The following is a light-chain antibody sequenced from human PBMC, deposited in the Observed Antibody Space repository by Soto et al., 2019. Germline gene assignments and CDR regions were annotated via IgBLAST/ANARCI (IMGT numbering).Light chain of an antibody. CDR2: DAS. J-gene: IGKJ2*01. CDR1: QSISSW. Sequence: DIQMTPSPSTLSASVGDRITITCRASQSISSWLAWFQQKPGKAPNLLIYDASSLESGVPSRFSGSGSGTEFTLTISSLQPDDSATYYCQQYNIYSSFGQGTKLEIK. CDR3: QQYNIYSS. V-gene: IGKV1-5*01.